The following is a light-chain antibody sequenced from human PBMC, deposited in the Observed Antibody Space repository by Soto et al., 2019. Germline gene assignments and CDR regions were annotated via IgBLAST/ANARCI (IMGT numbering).Light chain of an antibody. J-gene: IGKJ4*01. Sequence: TSSPGTLSSCARGRSTLSCTASQSVSSSYLAWYQQKPGQAPRLLIYGASSRATGIPDRFSGSGSGTYFTLISSRLAPEDAVVYYGQQYCSSRITFGRGSKVDVK. CDR2: GAS. V-gene: IGKV3-20*01. CDR1: QSVSSSY. CDR3: QQYCSSRIT.